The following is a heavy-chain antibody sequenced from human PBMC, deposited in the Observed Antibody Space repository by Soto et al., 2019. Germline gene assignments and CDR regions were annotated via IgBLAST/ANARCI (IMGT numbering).Heavy chain of an antibody. CDR3: ARDSIHGYCSSTSCYSGFNP. J-gene: IGHJ5*02. CDR1: GFTFSSYS. D-gene: IGHD2-2*01. Sequence: PGGSLSLSCAASGFTFSSYSMNWVRQAPGKGLEWVASISTSSSYIYYADSVKGRFTISRDNAKNSLYLQMNSLRAEDTAVYYCARDSIHGYCSSTSCYSGFNPWGQGTLVTVSS. CDR2: ISTSSSYI. V-gene: IGHV3-21*01.